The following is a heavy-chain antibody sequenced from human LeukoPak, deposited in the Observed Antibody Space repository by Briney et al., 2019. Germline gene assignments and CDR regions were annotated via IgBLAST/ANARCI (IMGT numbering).Heavy chain of an antibody. CDR3: ARGGGDHTVYFDY. CDR2: IYDSGHT. CDR1: GASITNNHYA. D-gene: IGHD2-21*02. Sequence: SETLSLTRAVSGASITNNHYAWTWIRQPPGKGLERIGFIYDSGHTYYNPSLESRVAISLDRSKNQFSLKVESATAADTAVYYCARGGGDHTVYFDYWGQGILLTVSS. J-gene: IGHJ4*02. V-gene: IGHV4-30-2*01.